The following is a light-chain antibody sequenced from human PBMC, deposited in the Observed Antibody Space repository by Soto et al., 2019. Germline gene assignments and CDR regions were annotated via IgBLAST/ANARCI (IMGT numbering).Light chain of an antibody. V-gene: IGKV3-20*01. J-gene: IGKJ1*01. CDR3: QQYGFSPPWT. Sequence: EIVLTQSPVTLSLSPGERATLSCRASQSVRTYLAWYQVKPGQAPRLLIYDASSRASGVPARFSGSGSGTDFTLTISRLEPEDLAVYYCQQYGFSPPWTFGQGTKVEI. CDR2: DAS. CDR1: QSVRTY.